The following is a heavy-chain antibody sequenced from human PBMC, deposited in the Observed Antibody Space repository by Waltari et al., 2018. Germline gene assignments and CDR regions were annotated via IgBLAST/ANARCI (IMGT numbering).Heavy chain of an antibody. CDR1: GGSISSGYYY. CDR2: IYYSGST. D-gene: IGHD3-3*01. V-gene: IGHV4-30-4*08. CDR3: ARSYYDFWSEPNWFDP. J-gene: IGHJ5*02. Sequence: QVQLQESGPGLVKPSQTLSLTCPVSGGSISSGYYYWSWIRQSPGKGLEWIGYIYYSGSTYYNPSLKSRVTISVDTSKNQFSLKLSSVTAADTAVYYCARSYYDFWSEPNWFDPWGQGTLVTVSS.